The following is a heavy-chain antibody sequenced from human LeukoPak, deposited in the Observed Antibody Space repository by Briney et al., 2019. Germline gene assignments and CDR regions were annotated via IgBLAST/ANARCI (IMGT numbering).Heavy chain of an antibody. J-gene: IGHJ4*02. V-gene: IGHV3-11*01. CDR1: GFSISDHF. Sequence: PGGSLRLSCAASGFSISDHFMSWVRQAPGKAPEWVSYITPEKTVHYLDSVKGRFTISRDNAKNSLYLQMNSLRAEDTAVYYCARVPGGYDTLYDYWGREPWSPSPQ. CDR3: ARVPGGYDTLYDY. D-gene: IGHD5-12*01. CDR2: ITPEKTV.